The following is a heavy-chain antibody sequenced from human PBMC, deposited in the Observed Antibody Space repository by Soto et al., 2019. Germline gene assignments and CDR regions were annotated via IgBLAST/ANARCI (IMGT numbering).Heavy chain of an antibody. J-gene: IGHJ6*02. CDR2: ISSSSSTI. CDR1: GVTLSSYS. D-gene: IGHD2-2*02. Sequence: PGGSLRLSCAASGVTLSSYSMNWVRQAPGKGLEWVSYISSSSSTIYYADSVKGRFTISRDNAKNSLYLQMNSLRDEDTAVYYCAYTRRTTASYAMHVWGDGPPVT. V-gene: IGHV3-48*02. CDR3: AYTRRTTASYAMHV.